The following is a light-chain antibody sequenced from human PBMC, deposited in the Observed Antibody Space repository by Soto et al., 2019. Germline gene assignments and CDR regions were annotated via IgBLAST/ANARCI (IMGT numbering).Light chain of an antibody. CDR1: QSVDNN. V-gene: IGKV3D-15*01. CDR3: QQYGPSPMYT. CDR2: GAS. J-gene: IGKJ2*01. Sequence: EIVLTQSPASLSVSPGERATLSCWASQSVDNNLAWYQQKPGQAPRLLIYGASARATGIPARFSGSGFGTEFTLTISSLQSEDFAVYYCQQYGPSPMYTFGQGTNLEIK.